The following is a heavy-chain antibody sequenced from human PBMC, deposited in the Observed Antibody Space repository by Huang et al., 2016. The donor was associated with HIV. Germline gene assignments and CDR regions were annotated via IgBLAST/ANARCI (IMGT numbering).Heavy chain of an antibody. D-gene: IGHD3-9*01. CDR2: IYPGDSDT. CDR3: ARQEHYDILTGYYSPAY. V-gene: IGHV5-51*01. J-gene: IGHJ4*02. CDR1: GYSFTSYC. Sequence: EVQLVQSGAEVKKPGESLKISCKGSGYSFTSYCVGWVRQMPGKGLEGMGIIYPGDSDTRYSPSSQGQDTSSADKSIRTAYLQWSSLKASETAMYYCARQEHYDILTGYYSPAYWGQGTLVTVSS.